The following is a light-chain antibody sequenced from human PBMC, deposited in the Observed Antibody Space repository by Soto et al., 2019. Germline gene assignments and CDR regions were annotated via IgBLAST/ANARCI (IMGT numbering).Light chain of an antibody. J-gene: IGKJ4*01. CDR2: EAS. CDR3: QQYNSSPLT. CDR1: QSISSR. Sequence: DIQMTQSPSTLSASIGDRVTITCRASQSISSRLAWYQQKPGKAPKLLIHEASSLESGVPSRFSGSGSETEFTLTISSLQPDDFATYSCQQYNSSPLTFGGGTKGEIK. V-gene: IGKV1-5*03.